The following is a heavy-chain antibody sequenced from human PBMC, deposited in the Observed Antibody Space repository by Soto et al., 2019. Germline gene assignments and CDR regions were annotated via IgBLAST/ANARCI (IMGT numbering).Heavy chain of an antibody. V-gene: IGHV5-51*01. D-gene: IGHD2-15*01. CDR2: IYPGDSDT. J-gene: IGHJ4*02. CDR1: GYSFINYW. Sequence: HGESLKISCKGSGYSFINYWIGWARQMPGKGLEWMGIIYPGDSDTRYSPSFRGQVTISADMSISTAYLQWSSLKASDTAVYYCARRDDFSGVDYWGQGTLVTVSS. CDR3: ARRDDFSGVDY.